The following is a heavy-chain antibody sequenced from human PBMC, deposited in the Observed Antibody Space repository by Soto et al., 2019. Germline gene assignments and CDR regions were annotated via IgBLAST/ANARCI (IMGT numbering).Heavy chain of an antibody. J-gene: IGHJ4*02. V-gene: IGHV1-18*01. D-gene: IGHD1-7*01. Sequence: QVQLVQSGAEVKKPGASVKVSCNTSGYTFTRYGISWVRQAPGQGLEWMGWISTYNGNTNYAQKLQGRVTMTTDTSTSTAYMELRSLRSDDTAVYYCARDGTRDDTLTGFDYWGQGTLVTVSS. CDR3: ARDGTRDDTLTGFDY. CDR2: ISTYNGNT. CDR1: GYTFTRYG.